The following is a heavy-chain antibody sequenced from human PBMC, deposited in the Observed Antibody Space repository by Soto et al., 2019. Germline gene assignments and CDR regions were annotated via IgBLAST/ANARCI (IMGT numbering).Heavy chain of an antibody. J-gene: IGHJ6*02. D-gene: IGHD3-10*01. V-gene: IGHV3-53*04. CDR1: GIPVSSNY. CDR2: LHSGGDT. Sequence: EVQLVESGGGLVQPGGSLRLSCAASGIPVSSNYMTWVRQAPGKGLEWVSVLHSGGDTYYANSVKGRFTISRHDSTNTLFLQMNRMIAEDTAVDYCARDGPYYYASRMDVWGQGTTVTVSS. CDR3: ARDGPYYYASRMDV.